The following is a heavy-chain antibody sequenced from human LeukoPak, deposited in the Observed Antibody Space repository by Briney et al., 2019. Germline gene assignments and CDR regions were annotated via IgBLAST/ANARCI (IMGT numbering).Heavy chain of an antibody. Sequence: QTGGSLRLSCAASGFTLSSYAMSWVRQAPGKGLEWVSAISDSGNTYHADSVKGRFTISRDSSKNTLFLQMNRLRPEGVVVYYCAKAPVTTCSAVFCYPFDYWGQGTLVTVSS. J-gene: IGHJ4*02. D-gene: IGHD2-15*01. CDR1: GFTLSSYA. V-gene: IGHV3-23*01. CDR3: AKAPVTTCSAVFCYPFDY. CDR2: ISDSGNT.